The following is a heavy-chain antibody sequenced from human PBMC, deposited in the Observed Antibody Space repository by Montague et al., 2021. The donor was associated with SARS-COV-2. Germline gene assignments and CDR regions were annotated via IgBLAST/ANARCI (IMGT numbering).Heavy chain of an antibody. CDR2: ISWNSGSI. Sequence: LSLSWAASGFTFDDYAMHLFRQAPGKGLEWVAGISWNSGSIGYSDSVKGRFTISRDNAKNSLYLQMNSLRAEDTALYYCAKDIDGHSSTFDYWGQGTLVTVSS. CDR3: AKDIDGHSSTFDY. CDR1: GFTFDDYA. J-gene: IGHJ4*02. D-gene: IGHD6-13*01. V-gene: IGHV3-9*01.